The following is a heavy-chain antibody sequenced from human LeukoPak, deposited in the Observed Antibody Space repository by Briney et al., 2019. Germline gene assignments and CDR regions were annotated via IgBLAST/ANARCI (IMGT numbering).Heavy chain of an antibody. V-gene: IGHV1-2*02. CDR3: ARTESKCTSTSCYTEDY. J-gene: IGHJ4*02. CDR1: VYTFTGYY. D-gene: IGHD2-2*02. Sequence: ASVNVSCKPSVYTFTGYYMHWVRQAPGQGLEWMGWINPNNGGTNYAQKFQGRVTMTRDTSIGTAYMELSRLRSDDTAVYYCARTESKCTSTSCYTEDYWGQGTLVTVSS. CDR2: INPNNGGT.